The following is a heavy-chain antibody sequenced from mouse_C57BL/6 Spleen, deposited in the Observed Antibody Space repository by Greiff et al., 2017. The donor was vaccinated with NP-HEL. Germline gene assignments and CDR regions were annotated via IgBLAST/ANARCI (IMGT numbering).Heavy chain of an antibody. CDR2: INPSNGGT. CDR1: GYTFTSYW. CDR3: ASGDGYFWFAY. J-gene: IGHJ3*01. D-gene: IGHD2-3*01. V-gene: IGHV1-53*01. Sequence: QVHVKQSGTELVKPGASVKLSCKAFGYTFTSYWMHWVKQRPGQGLEWIGNINPSNGGTNYNEKFKSKATLTVDKSSSTAYMQLSSLTSEDSAVYYCASGDGYFWFAYWGQGTLVTVSA.